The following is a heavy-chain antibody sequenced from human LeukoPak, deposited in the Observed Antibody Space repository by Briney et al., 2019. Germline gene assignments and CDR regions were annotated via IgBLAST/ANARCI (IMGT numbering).Heavy chain of an antibody. CDR2: IYPGDSDT. J-gene: IGHJ5*02. V-gene: IGHV5-51*01. Sequence: PGESLQISCQGSGSTFTDYWIAWVRQVPGQGLEWMGIIYPGDSDTRYSPSFQGQVTISADKSTTTAFPQWSSLKASDTAMYFCARLADTTSWGQGTLVTVSS. D-gene: IGHD1-26*01. CDR3: ARLADTTS. CDR1: GSTFTDYW.